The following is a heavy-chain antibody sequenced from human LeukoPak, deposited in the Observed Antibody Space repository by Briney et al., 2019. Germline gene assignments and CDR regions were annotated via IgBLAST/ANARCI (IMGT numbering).Heavy chain of an antibody. J-gene: IGHJ5*02. CDR3: ARDRDYGDYPNWFDP. D-gene: IGHD4-17*01. V-gene: IGHV4-34*01. CDR2: INHSGST. Sequence: PSETLSLTCAVYGGSFSGYYWSWIRQPPGKGLEWIGEINHSGSTNYNPSLKSRVTISVDTSKNQFSLKLSSVTAADTAVYYCARDRDYGDYPNWFDPWGQGTLVTVSS. CDR1: GGSFSGYY.